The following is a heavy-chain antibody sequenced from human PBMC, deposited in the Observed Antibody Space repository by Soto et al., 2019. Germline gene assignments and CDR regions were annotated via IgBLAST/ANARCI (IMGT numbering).Heavy chain of an antibody. CDR2: IKSKTDGGTA. J-gene: IGHJ4*02. Sequence: PGGSLRLSCAGSGFTFTNAWMSWVRQAPGKGLEWIGRIKSKTDGGTADYAAPVKGRFSISRDDSKNTLYLQMNSLKTEDTAVYYCATEADGDYDVLTGYYKMGDFDYWGQGTLVTVPS. V-gene: IGHV3-15*01. CDR3: ATEADGDYDVLTGYYKMGDFDY. CDR1: GFTFTNAW. D-gene: IGHD3-9*01.